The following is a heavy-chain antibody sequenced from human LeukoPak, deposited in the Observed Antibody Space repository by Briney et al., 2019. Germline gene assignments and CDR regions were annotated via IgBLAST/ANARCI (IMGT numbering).Heavy chain of an antibody. J-gene: IGHJ4*02. Sequence: SETLSLTCTVSGGSISSYYWSWIRQPPGKGLEWIGYIYYSGSTNYNPSLKSRVAISVDTSKNQFSLKLSSVTAADTAVYYCARVLTAGYFDYWGQGTLVTVSS. CDR1: GGSISSYY. CDR3: ARVLTAGYFDY. D-gene: IGHD2-8*02. CDR2: IYYSGST. V-gene: IGHV4-59*01.